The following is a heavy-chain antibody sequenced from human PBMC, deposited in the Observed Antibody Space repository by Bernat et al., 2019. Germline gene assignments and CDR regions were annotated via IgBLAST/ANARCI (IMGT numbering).Heavy chain of an antibody. CDR3: AKTLGNQSSGWYKANFYYYYGMDV. J-gene: IGHJ6*02. Sequence: QVQLVQSGAEVKKPGASLKVSCKASGYSFTTYGITWVRQAPGQGLEWMGWISVYNGNTKYAQKLQGRVTMTTDTSTSTAYLELRSLRSDDTAVYYCAKTLGNQSSGWYKANFYYYYGMDVWDQGTTVTVSS. D-gene: IGHD6-19*01. CDR1: GYSFTTYG. V-gene: IGHV1-18*01. CDR2: ISVYNGNT.